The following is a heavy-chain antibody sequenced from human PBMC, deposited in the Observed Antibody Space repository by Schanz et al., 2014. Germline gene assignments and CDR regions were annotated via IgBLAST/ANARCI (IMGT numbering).Heavy chain of an antibody. V-gene: IGHV3-23*04. CDR3: VRERTNYGGNSYFFDH. CDR1: GFTFSIYA. J-gene: IGHJ4*02. CDR2: ISGSGAST. D-gene: IGHD2-21*02. Sequence: EVQLVESGGGLVQPGGSLRLSCSASGFTFSIYAMHWVRQAPGKGLEWVSGISGSGASTYYADSVKGRFTISRDNSNKTVDLQMNSLRAEDTAVYYCVRERTNYGGNSYFFDHWGQGTLVTVSS.